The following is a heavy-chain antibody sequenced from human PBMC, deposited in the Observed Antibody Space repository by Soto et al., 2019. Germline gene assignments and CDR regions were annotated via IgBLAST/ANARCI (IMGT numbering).Heavy chain of an antibody. Sequence: QVQLVESGGGVVQPGMSLRLSCAASGFTFSSYGMHWVRQAPGKGLEWGAVIWDDGSKKYYADSVKGRFTISRDNSKNTLYLQMNSLRAEDTAVYYCATDKGYCSGGSCYSLGFDYWGQGTLVTVSS. CDR3: ATDKGYCSGGSCYSLGFDY. CDR2: IWDDGSKK. V-gene: IGHV3-33*01. J-gene: IGHJ4*02. D-gene: IGHD2-15*01. CDR1: GFTFSSYG.